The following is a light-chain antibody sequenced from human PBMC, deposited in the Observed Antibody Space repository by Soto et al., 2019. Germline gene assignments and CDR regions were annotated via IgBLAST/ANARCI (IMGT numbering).Light chain of an antibody. CDR3: QQYYSYPFIT. CDR1: QGISNF. CDR2: AAS. V-gene: IGKV1-9*01. Sequence: DIQLTQSPSFLSASVGDRVTITCRASQGISNFLAWYQQKPGKAPKLLIFAASSLQSGVPSRFSGSGSGTDFTLTISCLQSEDFATYYCQQYYSYPFITFGQGTRLEIK. J-gene: IGKJ5*01.